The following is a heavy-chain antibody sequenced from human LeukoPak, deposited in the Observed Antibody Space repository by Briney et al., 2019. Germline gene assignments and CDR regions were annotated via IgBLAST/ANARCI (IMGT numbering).Heavy chain of an antibody. Sequence: PSETLSLTCTVSGGSISSYYWSWIRQPPGKGLEWIGYIYYSGSTNYNPSLKSRVTISVDTSKNQFSLKLSSVTAADTAVYYCARQIRWFGEDYFDYWGQGTLVTVSS. V-gene: IGHV4-59*08. J-gene: IGHJ4*02. D-gene: IGHD3-10*01. CDR2: IYYSGST. CDR1: GGSISSYY. CDR3: ARQIRWFGEDYFDY.